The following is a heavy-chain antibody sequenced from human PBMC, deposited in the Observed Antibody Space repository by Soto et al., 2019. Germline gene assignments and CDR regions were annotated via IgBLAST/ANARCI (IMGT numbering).Heavy chain of an antibody. V-gene: IGHV2-5*02. CDR3: AYRGTYRTSWDVGYFDP. D-gene: IGHD5-12*01. CDR1: GFSLTTSGVG. J-gene: IGHJ5*02. Sequence: QITLKESGPTLVEPTETLTLTCSFSGFSLTTSGVGVGWLRQAPGKALECLGIIYWDDDKRYNPSLKNRLTISQAHSKNQVVLSMTCMEPGDTATYFCAYRGTYRTSWDVGYFDPWGQGTLVTVS. CDR2: IYWDDDK.